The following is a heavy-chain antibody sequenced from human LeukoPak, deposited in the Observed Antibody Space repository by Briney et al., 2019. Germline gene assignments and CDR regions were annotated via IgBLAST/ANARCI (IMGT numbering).Heavy chain of an antibody. J-gene: IGHJ4*02. CDR2: INWNGGST. CDR3: ARHKEMLSSGWLVGSDY. V-gene: IGHV3-20*04. D-gene: IGHD6-19*01. Sequence: RTGGSLRLSCAASGFTFDDYGMSWVRQAPGKGLEWVSGINWNGGSTGYADSVRGRFTISRDNAKNSLYLHMNSLRAEDTAVYYCARHKEMLSSGWLVGSDYWGQVTLVTVSS. CDR1: GFTFDDYG.